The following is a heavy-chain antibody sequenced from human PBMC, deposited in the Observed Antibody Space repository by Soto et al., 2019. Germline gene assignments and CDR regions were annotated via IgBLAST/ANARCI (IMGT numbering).Heavy chain of an antibody. Sequence: QVQLQESGPGLVKPSQTLSLTCTVSGGSISSGGYYWSWIRQHPGKGLEWIGSIYYTGSTYYNPSLKSRVTTSVDTSKNPFSLKLSSVTAAATAVYYCATLYLVRGVRTFDYWGQGTLVTVSS. CDR1: GGSISSGGYY. CDR3: ATLYLVRGVRTFDY. CDR2: IYYTGST. J-gene: IGHJ4*02. D-gene: IGHD3-10*01. V-gene: IGHV4-31*03.